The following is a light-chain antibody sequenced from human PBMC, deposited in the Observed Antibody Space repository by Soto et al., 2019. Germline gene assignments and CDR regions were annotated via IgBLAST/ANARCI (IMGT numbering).Light chain of an antibody. J-gene: IGKJ2*01. CDR1: QPISTY. Sequence: DIPMTQSPSSLSASVGDRVTITCRASQPISTYLNWYQQRPGKAPRLLLYAASTVHSGVPSRFSDSGSGADFTLTISSLQPEDFATYFCQHSYRPPPDTFGQGTKLEVK. CDR2: AAS. V-gene: IGKV1-39*01. CDR3: QHSYRPPPDT.